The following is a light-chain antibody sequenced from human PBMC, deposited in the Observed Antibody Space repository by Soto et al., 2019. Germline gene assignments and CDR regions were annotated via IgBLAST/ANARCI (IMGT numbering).Light chain of an antibody. CDR3: QQRSNWSSIT. CDR1: QGVSSY. J-gene: IGKJ5*01. Sequence: EIVMTQSPATLSVSPGERATLSCRASQGVSSYLAWYQQKPGQAPRLLIYDASNRATGIPARFSGSGPGTVFTLTISSLEPEDFAVYYCQQRSNWSSITFGQGTRLEIK. V-gene: IGKV3D-11*01. CDR2: DAS.